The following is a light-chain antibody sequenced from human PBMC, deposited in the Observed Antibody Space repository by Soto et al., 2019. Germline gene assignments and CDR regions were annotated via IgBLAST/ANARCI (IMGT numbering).Light chain of an antibody. CDR2: DAS. Sequence: EIVLTQSPATLSVSPGERATLSCRASRSISTYLAWYQQKPGQAPRLLIYDASNRATGIPARFSGSGSGTEFTLTISSLQPDDFATYYCQQYNSYSWTFGQGTKVDIK. CDR1: RSISTY. CDR3: QQYNSYSWT. J-gene: IGKJ1*01. V-gene: IGKV3-11*01.